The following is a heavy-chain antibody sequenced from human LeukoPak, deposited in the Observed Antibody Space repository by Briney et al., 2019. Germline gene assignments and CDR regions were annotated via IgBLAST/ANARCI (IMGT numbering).Heavy chain of an antibody. D-gene: IGHD4-17*01. CDR2: ISYDGSNK. Sequence: GGSLRLPCAASGFTFSSYAMHWVRQAPGKGLEWVAVISYDGSNKYYADSVKGRFTISRDNSKNTLYLQMNSLRAEDTAVYYCARDGYYGDYVRIRWFDPWGQGTLVTVSS. CDR3: ARDGYYGDYVRIRWFDP. J-gene: IGHJ5*02. CDR1: GFTFSSYA. V-gene: IGHV3-30*04.